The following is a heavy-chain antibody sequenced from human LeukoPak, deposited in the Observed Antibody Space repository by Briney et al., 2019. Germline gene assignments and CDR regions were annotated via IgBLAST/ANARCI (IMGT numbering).Heavy chain of an antibody. CDR3: ATSRDGYNKFDY. J-gene: IGHJ4*02. D-gene: IGHD5-24*01. CDR2: IYHNGNT. CDR1: GFTVSSNY. Sequence: GSLRLSCAASGFTVSSNYMSWVRQPPGKGLEWIGEIYHNGNTNYNPSLKSRVTISVDKSKNQFSLKLRSVTAADTAVYYCATSRDGYNKFDYWGQGTLVTVSS. V-gene: IGHV4-4*02.